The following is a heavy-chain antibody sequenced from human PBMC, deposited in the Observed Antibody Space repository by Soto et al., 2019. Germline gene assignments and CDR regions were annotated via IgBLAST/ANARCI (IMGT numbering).Heavy chain of an antibody. D-gene: IGHD2-2*01. V-gene: IGHV4-34*01. CDR2: INHSGST. CDR3: ARGRCSSTSCRRDKRYHYYYGMDV. Sequence: SETLSLTCAVYGGSFSGYYWSWIRQPPGKGLEWIGEINHSGSTNYNPSLKSRVTISVDTSKNQFSLKLSSVTAADTAVYYCARGRCSSTSCRRDKRYHYYYGMDVRGQGTTVTVSS. J-gene: IGHJ6*02. CDR1: GGSFSGYY.